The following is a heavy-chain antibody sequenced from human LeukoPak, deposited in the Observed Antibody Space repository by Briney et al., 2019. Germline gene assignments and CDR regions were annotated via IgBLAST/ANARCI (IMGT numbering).Heavy chain of an antibody. CDR2: IYSGGSK. V-gene: IGHV3-53*01. CDR3: ARSPGDRTYFDY. D-gene: IGHD3-10*01. J-gene: IGHJ4*02. CDR1: GLTVSSNY. Sequence: GGSLRLSCAASGLTVSSNYMSWVSQAPGKGLGWVSVIYSGGSKYYADSVKGRFAISRDNSKNTLYPQLIGLRAEDTAVYYCARSPGDRTYFDYWGQGTLVTVSS.